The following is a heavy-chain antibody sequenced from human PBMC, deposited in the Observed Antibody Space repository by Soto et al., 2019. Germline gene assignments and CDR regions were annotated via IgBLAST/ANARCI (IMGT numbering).Heavy chain of an antibody. CDR1: GFTFSGSA. CDR2: IRSKANSYAT. D-gene: IGHD1-20*01. CDR3: TGHPSIITGTTR. V-gene: IGHV3-73*01. Sequence: EVQLVESGGGLVQPGGSLKLSCAASGFTFSGSAMHWVRQASGKGLEWVGRIRSKANSYATAYAASVKGRFTISRDDSKNTAYLQMNSLKTEDTAVYYCTGHPSIITGTTRWGQGTLVTVSS. J-gene: IGHJ4*02.